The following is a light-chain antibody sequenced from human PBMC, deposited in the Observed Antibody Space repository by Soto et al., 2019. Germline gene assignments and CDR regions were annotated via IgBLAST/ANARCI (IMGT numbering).Light chain of an antibody. CDR2: GAS. Sequence: EIVLTQSPGTLSLSPGDRATLSCRASQRVSSNYLAWYQQRPGQAPRLLIYGASTRATDIPPRFSGSGSGTEFILTISSLQSEDFAVYYCQQYSNWPRTFGQGTKVDIK. J-gene: IGKJ1*01. CDR3: QQYSNWPRT. V-gene: IGKV3-15*01. CDR1: QRVSSN.